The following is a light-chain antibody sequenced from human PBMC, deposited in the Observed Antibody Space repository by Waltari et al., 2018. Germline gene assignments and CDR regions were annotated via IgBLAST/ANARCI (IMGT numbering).Light chain of an antibody. CDR3: SSQSSNDVVL. J-gene: IGLJ2*01. V-gene: IGLV2-14*01. CDR1: SNELGGYNS. Sequence: QSALTQPASVPGSPGQSATILCAGTSNELGGYNSVSWYQEHPGQAPRVIIYDVSDRPSGVSDRFSGSKSGNTASLTISGLQAEDEADYYCSSQSSNDVVLFGGGTKLTVL. CDR2: DVS.